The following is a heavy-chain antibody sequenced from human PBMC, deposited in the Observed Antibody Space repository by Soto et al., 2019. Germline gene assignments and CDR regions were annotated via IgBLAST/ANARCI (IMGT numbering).Heavy chain of an antibody. J-gene: IGHJ4*02. V-gene: IGHV3-30-3*01. CDR1: GFTFSSYA. CDR3: ARDRPTYGDYVGNGDY. Sequence: QVQLVESGGGVVQPGRSLRLSCAASGFTFSSYAMHWVRQAPGKGLEWVAVISYDGSNKYYADSVKGRFTISRDNSKNTLYLQMNSLRAEDTAVYYCARDRPTYGDYVGNGDYWGQGTLVTVSS. CDR2: ISYDGSNK. D-gene: IGHD4-17*01.